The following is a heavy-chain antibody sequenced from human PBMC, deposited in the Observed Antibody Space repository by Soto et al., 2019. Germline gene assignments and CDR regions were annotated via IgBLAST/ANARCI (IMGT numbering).Heavy chain of an antibody. J-gene: IGHJ5*02. CDR1: GCTFSDYY. D-gene: IGHD4-17*01. Sequence: ASVKVSCKASGCTFSDYYMHWVRQAPGQGLEWMGWINPKSGDTSYAQKFQGWVTMTRDTSISTGYMELSRLRSDDTAVYYCARVKDADYRNWFDPWGQGTLVTVSS. CDR3: ARVKDADYRNWFDP. V-gene: IGHV1-2*04. CDR2: INPKSGDT.